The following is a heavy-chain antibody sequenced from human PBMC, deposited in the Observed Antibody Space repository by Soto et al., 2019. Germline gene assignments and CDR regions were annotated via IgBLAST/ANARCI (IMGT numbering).Heavy chain of an antibody. CDR3: ARAGHVVVVTAALDY. CDR2: VNPSGDHT. V-gene: IGHV1-46*01. Sequence: QVQLVQSGAEVKKPGASVKVSCKASGDTFTDYYIHWVRQAPGQGLEWMGTVNPSGDHTTYAQHFLGRMNMTRDTSTSTLYTELTSLTSEDTAVYYCARAGHVVVVTAALDYWGQGTLVTVSS. D-gene: IGHD2-21*02. CDR1: GDTFTDYY. J-gene: IGHJ4*02.